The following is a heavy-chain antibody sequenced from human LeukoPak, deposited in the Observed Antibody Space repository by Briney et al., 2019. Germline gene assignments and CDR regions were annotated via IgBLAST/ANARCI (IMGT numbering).Heavy chain of an antibody. Sequence: SETLSLTCTVSGGSISSSSYFWSWSRQPPGKGLEWIGYIYSTGSTNYNPSLKSRVTISVDTSKNQFSLKLNSVTAADTAVYYCARKGLTAGLDYWGQGTLVTVSS. D-gene: IGHD5-18*01. CDR1: GGSISSSSYF. J-gene: IGHJ4*02. V-gene: IGHV4-61*01. CDR3: ARKGLTAGLDY. CDR2: IYSTGST.